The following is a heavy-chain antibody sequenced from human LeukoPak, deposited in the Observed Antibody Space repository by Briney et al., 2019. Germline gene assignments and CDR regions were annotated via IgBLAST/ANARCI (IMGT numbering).Heavy chain of an antibody. CDR3: ARERGGYCSSTSCAYYFDY. CDR1: GGSISSGGYY. V-gene: IGHV4-31*03. D-gene: IGHD2-2*01. Sequence: SETLSLTCTVSGGSISSGGYYWSWIRQHPGKGLEWIGYIYYSGSTYYNPSLKSRVTISVDTSKNQFSLKLSSVTAADTAVDYCARERGGYCSSTSCAYYFDYWGQGTLVTVSS. CDR2: IYYSGST. J-gene: IGHJ4*02.